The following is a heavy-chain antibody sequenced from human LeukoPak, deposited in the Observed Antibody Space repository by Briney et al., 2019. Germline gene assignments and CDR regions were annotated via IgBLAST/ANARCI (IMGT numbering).Heavy chain of an antibody. J-gene: IGHJ4*02. CDR2: IKQDGSEK. Sequence: PGGSLRLSCAASGFTFSSYWMSWVRQAPGKGLEWVANIKQDGSEKYYVDSVKGRFTISRDNAKNSLYLQMNSLRAEDTAVYYCSLSMVRGVIVYWGQGTLVTVSS. V-gene: IGHV3-7*01. CDR1: GFTFSSYW. CDR3: SLSMVRGVIVY. D-gene: IGHD3-10*01.